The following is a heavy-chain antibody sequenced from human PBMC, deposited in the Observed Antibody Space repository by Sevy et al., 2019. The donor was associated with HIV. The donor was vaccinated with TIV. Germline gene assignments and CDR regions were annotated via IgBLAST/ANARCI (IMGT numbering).Heavy chain of an antibody. J-gene: IGHJ4*02. D-gene: IGHD6-19*01. Sequence: SETLSLTCTVSGASISSSGYYWGWMRQPPGKGLEWIASINYSGITFYNPSLKSRVTISADTSKNQFSLRLSSVTAADSSIYFCVGPKLTYINGWHYLDYWGQGTVVTVSS. V-gene: IGHV4-39*01. CDR3: VGPKLTYINGWHYLDY. CDR2: INYSGIT. CDR1: GASISSSGYY.